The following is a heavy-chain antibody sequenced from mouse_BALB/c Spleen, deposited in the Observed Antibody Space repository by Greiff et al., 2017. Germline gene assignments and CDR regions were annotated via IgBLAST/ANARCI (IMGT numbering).Heavy chain of an antibody. CDR2: IWAGGST. V-gene: IGHV2-9*02. CDR1: GFSLTSYG. CDR3: ARGDYGNPPWFAY. Sequence: QVQLKESGPGLVAPSQSLSITCTVSGFSLTSYGVHWVRQPPGKGLEWLGVIWAGGSTNYNSALMSRLSISKDNSKSQVFLKMNSLQTDDTAMYYCARGDYGNPPWFAYWGQGTLVTVSA. J-gene: IGHJ3*01. D-gene: IGHD1-1*01.